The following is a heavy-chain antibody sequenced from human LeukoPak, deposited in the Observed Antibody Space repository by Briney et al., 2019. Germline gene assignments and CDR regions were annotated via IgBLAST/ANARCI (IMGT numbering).Heavy chain of an antibody. D-gene: IGHD4-17*01. J-gene: IGHJ4*02. CDR1: EFSVGSNY. V-gene: IGHV3-30*03. CDR2: ISYDGSNK. Sequence: QPGGSLRLSCAASEFSVGSNYMTWVRQAPGKGLEWVAVISYDGSNKYYADSVKGRFTISRDNSKNTLYLQMNSLRAEDTAVYYCARDMSGTVTMSPFDYWGQGTLVTVSS. CDR3: ARDMSGTVTMSPFDY.